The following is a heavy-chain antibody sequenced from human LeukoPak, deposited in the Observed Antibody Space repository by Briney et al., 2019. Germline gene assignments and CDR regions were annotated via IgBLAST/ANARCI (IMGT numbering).Heavy chain of an antibody. J-gene: IGHJ5*02. V-gene: IGHV3-23*01. Sequence: GGSLRLSCAASGFTFSSYAMSWVRQAPGKGLEWVSAISGSGGSTYYADSVKGRFTISRDNSKNTLYLQMNSLRAEDTAVYYCASSYSSSWYAWFDPWGQGTLVTVSS. CDR1: GFTFSSYA. CDR2: ISGSGGST. D-gene: IGHD6-13*01. CDR3: ASSYSSSWYAWFDP.